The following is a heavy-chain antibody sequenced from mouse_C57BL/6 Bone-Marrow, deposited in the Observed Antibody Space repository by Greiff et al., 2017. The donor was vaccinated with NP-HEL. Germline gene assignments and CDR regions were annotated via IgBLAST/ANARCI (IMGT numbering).Heavy chain of an antibody. V-gene: IGHV1-42*01. J-gene: IGHJ2*01. CDR2: INPSTGGT. CDR3: ARAYYVDY. Sequence: EVKLVESGPELVKPGASVKISCKASGYSFPGYYMNWVKQSPEKSLEWIGEINPSTGGTTYNQKFKAKATLTVDKSSSTAYMPLKSLTSEDSAGYYCARAYYVDYWGQGTTLTVSS. CDR1: GYSFPGYY.